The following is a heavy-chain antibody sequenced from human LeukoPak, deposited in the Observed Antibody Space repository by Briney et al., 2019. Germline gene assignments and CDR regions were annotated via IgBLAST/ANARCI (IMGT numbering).Heavy chain of an antibody. D-gene: IGHD6-13*01. CDR1: GFTFSSYA. J-gene: IGHJ4*02. V-gene: IGHV3-23*01. CDR3: AKSRGLIAAATY. CDR2: ISGSGGST. Sequence: AGGSLRLSCAASGFTFSSYAMSWVRQAAGKGLEWVSAISGSGGSTYYADSVKGRFTISRDNSKNTLYLQMNSLRAEDTAVYYCAKSRGLIAAATYWGQGTLVTVSS.